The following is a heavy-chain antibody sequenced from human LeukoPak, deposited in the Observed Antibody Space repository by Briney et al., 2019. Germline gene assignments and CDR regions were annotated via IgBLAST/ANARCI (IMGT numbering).Heavy chain of an antibody. CDR1: VYIFTAYY. CDR2: INGNSGGT. V-gene: IGHV1-2*02. D-gene: IGHD5-24*01. J-gene: IGHJ4*02. Sequence: EASVKVSCKASVYIFTAYYMHWVRQAPGQGPEWMGWINGNSGGTNYARKFRGRVTMTRDTSIITAYMEVSGLRSDDTAVYFCTRGEIDGPDFDQWGQGTLVTVSS. CDR3: TRGEIDGPDFDQ.